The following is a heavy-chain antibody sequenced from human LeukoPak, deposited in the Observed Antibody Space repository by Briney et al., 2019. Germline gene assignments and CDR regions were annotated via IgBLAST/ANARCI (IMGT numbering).Heavy chain of an antibody. Sequence: ASVKVSCKVSEYALTDFAIHWVRQAPGKGLEWMGGFDPEDGETIHAQKFQGRVIMTEDTSADTAHMELSGLRSEDTAVYYCATRGTAVNFDYWGQGTLVTVSS. D-gene: IGHD2-2*01. CDR1: EYALTDFA. CDR2: FDPEDGET. V-gene: IGHV1-24*01. CDR3: ATRGTAVNFDY. J-gene: IGHJ4*02.